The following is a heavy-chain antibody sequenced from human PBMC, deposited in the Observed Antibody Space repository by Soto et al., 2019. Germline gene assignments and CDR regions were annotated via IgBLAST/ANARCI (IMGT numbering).Heavy chain of an antibody. V-gene: IGHV4-31*03. CDR2: IYNSGST. Sequence: QGQLQESGPGLVKPSQTLSLTCTVSGGSISSGGYYWSWIRQHPGKGLEWIGYIYNSGSTYYNPSRMRRVTISADTYKKQFSLKLSSVTAADTAVYYCARDSARWGQGTLVTVSS. CDR3: ARDSAR. J-gene: IGHJ4*02. CDR1: GGSISSGGYY.